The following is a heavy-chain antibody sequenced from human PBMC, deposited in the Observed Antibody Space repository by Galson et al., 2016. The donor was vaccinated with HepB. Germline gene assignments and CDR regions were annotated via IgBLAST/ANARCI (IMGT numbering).Heavy chain of an antibody. J-gene: IGHJ5*02. CDR1: GLTFSKYW. D-gene: IGHD3-16*01. CDR3: VREDVGGFDP. V-gene: IGHV3-7*01. CDR2: IKQDGSEK. Sequence: SLRLSCAASGLTFSKYWMSWVRQAPGKRLEWVANIKQDGSEKDYVDSVKGRFTISRDNAKNSLYLQMNSLRAEDTAVYYCVREDVGGFDPWGQGTLVTVSS.